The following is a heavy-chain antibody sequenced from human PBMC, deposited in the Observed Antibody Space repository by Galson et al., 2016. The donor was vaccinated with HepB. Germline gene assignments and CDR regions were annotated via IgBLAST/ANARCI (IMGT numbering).Heavy chain of an antibody. J-gene: IGHJ4*02. CDR1: GLSFSNAW. D-gene: IGHD1-26*01. V-gene: IGHV3-30*03. CDR3: ARVVAVGGNPPFAFDY. CDR2: TSYNGNNK. Sequence: SLRLSCAASGLSFSNAWMSWVRQAPGKGLEWVAGTSYNGNNKYYIDSVKGRFTISRDDSKNTVYLQMNGLRGDDTAVYYCARVVAVGGNPPFAFDYWGQGTLVTASS.